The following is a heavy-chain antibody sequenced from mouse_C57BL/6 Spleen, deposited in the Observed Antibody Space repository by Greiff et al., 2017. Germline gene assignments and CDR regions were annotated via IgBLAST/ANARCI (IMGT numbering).Heavy chain of an antibody. J-gene: IGHJ3*01. CDR2: IDPSDSYT. CDR3: ARSSYDYDGGRFAY. D-gene: IGHD2-4*01. CDR1: GYTFTSYW. V-gene: IGHV1-69*01. Sequence: QVQLKQSGAELVMPGASVKLSCKASGYTFTSYWMHWVKQRPGQGLEWIGEIDPSDSYTNYNQKFKGKSTLTVDKSSSTAYMQLSSLTSEDSAVYYCARSSYDYDGGRFAYWGQGTLVTVSA.